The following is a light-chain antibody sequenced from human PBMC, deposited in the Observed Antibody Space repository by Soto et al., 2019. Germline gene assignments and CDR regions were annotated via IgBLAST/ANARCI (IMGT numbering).Light chain of an antibody. V-gene: IGKV1-17*03. CDR3: LHHHNFPIT. CDR2: DAS. CDR1: QGISNH. J-gene: IGKJ5*01. Sequence: DIQMTQSPSAMSASVGDKVTITCRASQGISNHLVWFQQKPGQVPKRLIYDASVLQPGVSSRFTSSGSATEYNLTISSLQPEDFATYYCLHHHNFPITFGQGTRLEAK.